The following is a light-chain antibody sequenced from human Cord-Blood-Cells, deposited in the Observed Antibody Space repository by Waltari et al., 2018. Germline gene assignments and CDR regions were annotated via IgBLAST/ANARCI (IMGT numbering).Light chain of an antibody. J-gene: IGLJ3*02. CDR1: SGSLASNY. CDR2: QEN. Sequence: NFMLTHPHSVSESPGKTVTISCTRRSGSLASNYVQWCLQRPGIAPTTVIYQENPRPARVPDRSAVSIDSSCNSAPLTVSGLKTEDEADYYCQSYESSNLLFGGRTKLTVL. V-gene: IGLV6-57*03. CDR3: QSYESSNLL.